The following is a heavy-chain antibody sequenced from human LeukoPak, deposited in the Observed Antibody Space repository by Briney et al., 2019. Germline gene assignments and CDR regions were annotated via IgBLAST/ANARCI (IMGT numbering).Heavy chain of an antibody. J-gene: IGHJ6*04. CDR2: IKQDGSEK. CDR3: SRQIYAMDV. Sequence: PGGSLRLSCAASGFTFSSYWMSWVRQAPGKGLEWVANIKQDGSEKYYVDSVKGRFTISRDNAKNSLYLQMDSLRAEDMGVYYCSRQIYAMDVWGKGTTVTVSS. CDR1: GFTFSSYW. V-gene: IGHV3-7*01.